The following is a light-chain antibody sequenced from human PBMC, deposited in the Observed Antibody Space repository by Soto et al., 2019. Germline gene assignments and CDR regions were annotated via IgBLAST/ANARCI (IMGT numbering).Light chain of an antibody. V-gene: IGKV3-11*01. CDR2: DTS. CDR1: QSVRTY. J-gene: IGKJ5*01. CDR3: QQRNNWPPIT. Sequence: EIVLTQSPVTLSLSPGERATLSCRASQSVRTYLAWYQQKPGQAPRLLIYDTSNRATGIPARFSGSGSGTDFTLTISSLEPEDFAVYYCQQRNNWPPITFGQGTRLEIK.